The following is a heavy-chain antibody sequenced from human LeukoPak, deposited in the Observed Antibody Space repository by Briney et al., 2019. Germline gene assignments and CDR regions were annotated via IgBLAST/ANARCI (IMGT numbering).Heavy chain of an antibody. Sequence: GGSLRLSCAASGFTFSSYAMSWVRQAPGKGLEWVSDISGSGGSTYYADSVKGRFTISRDNSKNTLYLQMNSLRAEDTAVYYCAKARQIYYYYYGMDVWGQGTTVTVSS. CDR2: ISGSGGST. CDR3: AKARQIYYYYYGMDV. J-gene: IGHJ6*02. V-gene: IGHV3-23*01. CDR1: GFTFSSYA.